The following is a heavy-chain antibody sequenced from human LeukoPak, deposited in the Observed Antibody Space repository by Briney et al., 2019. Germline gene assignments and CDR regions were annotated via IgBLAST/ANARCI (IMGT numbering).Heavy chain of an antibody. V-gene: IGHV3-30-3*01. CDR1: GFTFSSYA. CDR3: ARDPDYYGSGSYYGYFDY. CDR2: ISYDGSNK. D-gene: IGHD3-10*01. Sequence: PGRSLRLSCAASGFTFSSYAMHWVRQAPGKGLEWVAVISYDGSNKYYADSVKGRFTISRDNSKNTLYLQMNSLRAEDTAVYYCARDPDYYGSGSYYGYFDYWGQGTLVTVSS. J-gene: IGHJ4*02.